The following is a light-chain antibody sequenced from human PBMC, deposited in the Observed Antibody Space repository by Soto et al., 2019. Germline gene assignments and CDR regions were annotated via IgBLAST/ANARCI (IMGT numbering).Light chain of an antibody. V-gene: IGLV1-36*01. Sequence: QSVLTQPPSVSEAPRQRVTISCSGSSSNIGNNAVNWYQQLPGKAPKLLIYYDDLLPSGVSDRFSGSKSGTSASLAIGGLQSEDEADYYCAAWDDSLNGRVFGTGTKLTVL. CDR1: SSNIGNNA. J-gene: IGLJ1*01. CDR3: AAWDDSLNGRV. CDR2: YDD.